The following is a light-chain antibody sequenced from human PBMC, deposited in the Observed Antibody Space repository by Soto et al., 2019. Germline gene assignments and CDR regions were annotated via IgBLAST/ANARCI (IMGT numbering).Light chain of an antibody. Sequence: MKKSPSTLSASVGDRVTITCRASQSFSSWLAWYTQKLGREPRLLLYDASSLESGVLSRFSGSGSGTDFTLTISCLQSEDFATYYCQQYYSYPRTFGHGIKVDIK. J-gene: IGKJ1*01. CDR2: DAS. V-gene: IGKV1-5*01. CDR1: QSFSSW. CDR3: QQYYSYPRT.